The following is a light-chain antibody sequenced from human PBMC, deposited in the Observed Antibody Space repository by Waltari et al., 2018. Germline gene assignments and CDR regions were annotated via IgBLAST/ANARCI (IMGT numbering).Light chain of an antibody. CDR2: KAS. Sequence: DLQMTQSPSTLSASVGDRVTITCRASQSMTNWLAWYQQKPGKAPKVLMYKASSSQSGVPSRFSGSRSGTEFTLTISSLQPDDFATYYCHQYNSYPYTFGQGTKLEIK. CDR3: HQYNSYPYT. CDR1: QSMTNW. V-gene: IGKV1-5*03. J-gene: IGKJ2*01.